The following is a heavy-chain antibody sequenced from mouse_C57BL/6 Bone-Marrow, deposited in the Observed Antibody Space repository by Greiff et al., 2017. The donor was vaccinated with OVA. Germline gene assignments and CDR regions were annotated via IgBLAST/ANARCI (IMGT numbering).Heavy chain of an antibody. J-gene: IGHJ4*01. CDR2: INPGSGGT. D-gene: IGHD2-5*01. CDR3: ARKRDYSNYVGAMDY. CDR1: GYAFTNYL. V-gene: IGHV1-54*01. Sequence: VQLQQSGAELVRPGTSVKVSCKASGYAFTNYLIEWVKQRPGQGLEWIGVINPGSGGTNYNEKFKGKATLTADKSSSTAYMQLSSLTSEDSAVYFCARKRDYSNYVGAMDYWGQGTSVTVSS.